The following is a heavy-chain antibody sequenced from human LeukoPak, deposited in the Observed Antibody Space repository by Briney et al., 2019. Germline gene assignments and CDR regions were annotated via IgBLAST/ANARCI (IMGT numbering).Heavy chain of an antibody. J-gene: IGHJ3*02. Sequence: ASVKVPCKASGYTFTSYDINWVRQATGQGLEWMGWMNPNSGNTGYAQKFQGRVTMTRNTSISTAYMELSSLRSEDTAVYYCARGRRLAYAFDIWGQGTMVTVSS. D-gene: IGHD3-16*01. CDR2: MNPNSGNT. V-gene: IGHV1-8*01. CDR3: ARGRRLAYAFDI. CDR1: GYTFTSYD.